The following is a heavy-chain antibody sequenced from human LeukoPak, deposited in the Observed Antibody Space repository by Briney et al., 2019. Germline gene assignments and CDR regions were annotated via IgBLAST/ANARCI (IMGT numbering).Heavy chain of an antibody. J-gene: IGHJ4*02. Sequence: SVKVSCKASGGTFSSYAISWVRQAPGQGLEWMGRIIPIFGTANYAQKFQGRVTITTDEFTSTAYMELSSLRSEDTAVYYCAKTPIPGIAVAEDHWGQGTLVTVSS. CDR2: IIPIFGTA. D-gene: IGHD6-19*01. CDR3: AKTPIPGIAVAEDH. V-gene: IGHV1-69*05. CDR1: GGTFSSYA.